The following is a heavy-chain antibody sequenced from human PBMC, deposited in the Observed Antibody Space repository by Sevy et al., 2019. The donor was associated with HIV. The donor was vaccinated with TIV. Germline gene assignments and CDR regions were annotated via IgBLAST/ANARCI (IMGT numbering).Heavy chain of an antibody. CDR2: IYSSDRT. CDR1: GFTVSDNH. CDR3: ARDRVTYYYDSSGYYTSGYHMDV. Sequence: GGSLRLSCAASGFTVSDNHMNWVRQAPGKGLEWVSVIYSSDRTDYADSVKGRFTVSRDNSKNTLYLQMNSLRAEDTAVYYCARDRVTYYYDSSGYYTSGYHMDVWGQGTTVTVSS. V-gene: IGHV3-53*01. D-gene: IGHD3-22*01. J-gene: IGHJ6*02.